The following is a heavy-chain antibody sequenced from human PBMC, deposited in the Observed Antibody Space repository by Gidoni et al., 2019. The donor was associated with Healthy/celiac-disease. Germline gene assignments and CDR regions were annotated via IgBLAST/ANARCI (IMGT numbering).Heavy chain of an antibody. Sequence: EVQLVESGGGLVQPGGSLRLSCAASGFTFSSYWLIWVRQAPGKGLEWVANIKQDGSEKYYVDSVKGRFTISRDNAKNSLYLQMNSLRAEDTAVYYCARGSEGYSYGPYYYYYGMDVWGQGTTVTVSS. V-gene: IGHV3-7*03. CDR3: ARGSEGYSYGPYYYYYGMDV. CDR1: GFTFSSYW. D-gene: IGHD5-18*01. CDR2: IKQDGSEK. J-gene: IGHJ6*02.